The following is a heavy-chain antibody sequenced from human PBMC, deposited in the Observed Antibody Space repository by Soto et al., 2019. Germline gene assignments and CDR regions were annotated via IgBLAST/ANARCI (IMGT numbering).Heavy chain of an antibody. CDR1: GFTFSSYS. D-gene: IGHD3-9*01. J-gene: IGHJ3*02. Sequence: GGSLRLSCAASGFTFSSYSMNWVRQAPGKGLEGVSYISSSSSTIYYADSVKGRFTISRDNAKNSLYLQMNSLRDEDTAVYYCARTSLRYFDWLTASAFDIWGQGTMVTVSS. CDR2: ISSSSSTI. CDR3: ARTSLRYFDWLTASAFDI. V-gene: IGHV3-48*02.